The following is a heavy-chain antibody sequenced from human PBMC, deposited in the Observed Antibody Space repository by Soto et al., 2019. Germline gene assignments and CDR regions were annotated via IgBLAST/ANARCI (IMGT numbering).Heavy chain of an antibody. D-gene: IGHD2-21*02. J-gene: IGHJ2*01. V-gene: IGHV1-46*01. CDR3: ARAYCGGDCYSWYFDL. CDR2: INPSGGST. CDR1: GYTFTSYY. Sequence: ASVKVSCKASGYTFTSYYMHWVRQAPGQGLEWMGIINPSGGSTSYAQKFQGRVTMTRDTSTSTVYMELSSLRSEDTAVYYCARAYCGGDCYSWYFDLWGRGTLVTVSS.